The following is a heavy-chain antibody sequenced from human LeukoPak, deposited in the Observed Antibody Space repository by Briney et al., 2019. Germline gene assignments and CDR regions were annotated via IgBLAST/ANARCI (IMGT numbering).Heavy chain of an antibody. CDR3: ARGDTARGSYYFDY. V-gene: IGHV3-9*01. CDR1: GFTFDDYA. CDR2: ISWNSGSI. J-gene: IGHJ4*02. D-gene: IGHD1-26*01. Sequence: PGGSLRLSCAASGFTFDDYAMHWVRQGPGKGLEWVSGISWNSGSIGYADSVKGRFTISRDNAKNSLYLQMNSLRAEDTAVYYCARGDTARGSYYFDYWGQGTLVTVSS.